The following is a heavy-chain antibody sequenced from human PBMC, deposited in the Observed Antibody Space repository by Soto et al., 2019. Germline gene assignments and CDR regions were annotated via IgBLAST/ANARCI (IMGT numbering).Heavy chain of an antibody. CDR3: ARDLTVEMATTRGY. CDR1: GFTFSSYG. D-gene: IGHD5-12*01. J-gene: IGHJ4*02. V-gene: IGHV3-33*01. Sequence: GGSLRLSCAASGFTFSSYGMHWVRQAPGKGLEWVAVIWYDGSNKYYADSVKGRFTISRDNSKNTLYLQMNSLRAEDTAVYYCARDLTVEMATTRGYWGQGTLVTVSS. CDR2: IWYDGSNK.